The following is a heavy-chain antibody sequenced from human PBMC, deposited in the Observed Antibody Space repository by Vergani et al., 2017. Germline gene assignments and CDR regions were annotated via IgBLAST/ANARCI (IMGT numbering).Heavy chain of an antibody. Sequence: QLQLQESGPGLVKPSETLSLTCTVSGGSISSSSCYWGWIRQPPGKGLEWIGSIYYCGSTYYNPSLKSRVTISVDTSKNRFSLKRSAVTAADTAVYYCAGEVNWGLFSWGQGTLVTVSS. CDR3: AGEVNWGLFS. D-gene: IGHD7-27*01. CDR2: IYYCGST. J-gene: IGHJ5*02. CDR1: GGSISSSSCY. V-gene: IGHV4-39*07.